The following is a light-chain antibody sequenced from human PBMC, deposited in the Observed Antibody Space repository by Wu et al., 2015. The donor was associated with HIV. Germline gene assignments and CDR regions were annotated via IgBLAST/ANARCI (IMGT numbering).Light chain of an antibody. V-gene: IGKV1-9*01. Sequence: QLTQSPSSLSASVGDRVTITCRASQDIATYLAWYQQIPGKAPRVLIYDASTLQTGVSSRFSGSGSGAEFTLSISGLQREDFAVYYCQQLNSFPLTFGHGTRLEIK. J-gene: IGKJ5*01. CDR1: QDIATY. CDR3: QQLNSFPLT. CDR2: DAS.